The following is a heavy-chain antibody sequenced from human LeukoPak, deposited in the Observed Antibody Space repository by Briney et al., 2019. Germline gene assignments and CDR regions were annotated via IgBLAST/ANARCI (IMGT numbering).Heavy chain of an antibody. CDR2: IYYSGST. J-gene: IGHJ4*02. D-gene: IGHD6-19*01. CDR1: GGSISSSSYY. Sequence: SETLSLTCTVSGGSISSSSYYWGWIRQPPGKGLEWIGSIYYSGSTYYNPSLKSRVTISVDTSKNQFSLKLSSVTAADTAVYYCARHFPGVAVAGYYFGYWGQGTLVTVSS. V-gene: IGHV4-39*01. CDR3: ARHFPGVAVAGYYFGY.